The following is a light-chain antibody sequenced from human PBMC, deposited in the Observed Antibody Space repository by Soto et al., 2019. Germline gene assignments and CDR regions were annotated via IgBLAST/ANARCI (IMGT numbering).Light chain of an antibody. Sequence: DLQMTQAPSTLSASGGNRVTITFRASQRITAWLAWYQQKPGKAPKLLIYDVYTLDSGVPSRFSGSASGTEFTLTISYLESDDFATYYCQQYHRYSTFGQGTKVDIK. J-gene: IGKJ1*01. CDR1: QRITAW. CDR3: QQYHRYST. CDR2: DVY. V-gene: IGKV1-5*01.